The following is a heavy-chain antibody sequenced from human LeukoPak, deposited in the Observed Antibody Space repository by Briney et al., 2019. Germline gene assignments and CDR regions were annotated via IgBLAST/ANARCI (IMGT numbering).Heavy chain of an antibody. Sequence: ASVKVSCKASGYTFTSYGISWVRQAPGQGLEGMGWISAYNGNTNYAQKLQGRVTMTTDTSTSTAYMELRSLRSDDTAVYYCARDRDSSGWYYDYYGLDVWGQGTTVTVSS. CDR2: ISAYNGNT. J-gene: IGHJ6*02. V-gene: IGHV1-18*01. CDR1: GYTFTSYG. D-gene: IGHD6-19*01. CDR3: ARDRDSSGWYYDYYGLDV.